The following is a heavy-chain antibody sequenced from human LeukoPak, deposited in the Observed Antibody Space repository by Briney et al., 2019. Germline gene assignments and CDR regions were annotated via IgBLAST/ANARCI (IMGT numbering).Heavy chain of an antibody. CDR3: AKRTLGYTLDWFDP. V-gene: IGHV3-23*01. J-gene: IGHJ5*02. CDR2: ISGDGGNT. CDR1: GFTFSSYA. D-gene: IGHD6-13*01. Sequence: AGGSLRLSCAASGFTFSSYAMSWVRQAPGKGLEWVSGISGDGGNTYYAGSVKGRFTISRDNSKNTLYVQMNSLRAEDTAVYYCAKRTLGYTLDWFDPWGQGTLVTVSS.